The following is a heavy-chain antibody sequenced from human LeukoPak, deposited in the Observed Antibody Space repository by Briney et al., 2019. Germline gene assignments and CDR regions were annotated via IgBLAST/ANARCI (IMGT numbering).Heavy chain of an antibody. CDR1: GGSISSYY. CDR3: AGGGVVLRYP. V-gene: IGHV4-59*01. Sequence: SETLSLTCTVSGGSISSYYWSWIRQPPGKGLEWIGYIYYSGSTNYNPSLKSRVTISVDTSKNQFSLKLSSVAAADTAVYYCAGGGVVLRYPWGQGTLVTVSS. J-gene: IGHJ5*02. D-gene: IGHD3-3*01. CDR2: IYYSGST.